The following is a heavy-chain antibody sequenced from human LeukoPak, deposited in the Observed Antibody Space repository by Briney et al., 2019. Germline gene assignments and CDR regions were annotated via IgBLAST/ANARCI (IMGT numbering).Heavy chain of an antibody. CDR3: ARDFYGPRITASSGMDV. V-gene: IGHV3-30-3*01. D-gene: IGHD3-10*01. CDR2: ISYDASNK. Sequence: GVEXGXXISYDASNKSYPDSVKARFTISRDNSKNTLYLQMNSLRAEDTAVYYCARDFYGPRITASSGMDVWGQGTTVTVSS. J-gene: IGHJ6*02.